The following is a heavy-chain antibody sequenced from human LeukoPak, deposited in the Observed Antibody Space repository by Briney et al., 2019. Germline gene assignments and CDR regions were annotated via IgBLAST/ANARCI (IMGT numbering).Heavy chain of an antibody. J-gene: IGHJ4*02. Sequence: PGGSLRLSCAASGFTFSSYSMNWVRQAPGKGLEWVSCISSGSSDIYYADSVKGRFTISRENSKNTLYLQMNSLRVEDTAVYYCARDARWLQRFGHWGQGTLVTVSS. CDR3: ARDARWLQRFGH. V-gene: IGHV3-21*01. CDR1: GFTFSSYS. CDR2: ISSGSSDI. D-gene: IGHD5-24*01.